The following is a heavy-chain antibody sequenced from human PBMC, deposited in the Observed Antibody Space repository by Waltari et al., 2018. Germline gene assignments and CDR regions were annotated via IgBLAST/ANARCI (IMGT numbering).Heavy chain of an antibody. CDR2: IYYSGST. Sequence: QLQLQESGPGLVKPSETLSLTCTVSGGSISSSSYYWGWIRQSPGKGLEWIGSIYYSGSTYYTPSLKSRVTISVDTSKNQFSLKLSSVTAADTAVYYCARVPVVATTALVYYFDYWGQGTLVTVSS. J-gene: IGHJ4*02. D-gene: IGHD1-26*01. CDR1: GGSISSSSYY. V-gene: IGHV4-39*01. CDR3: ARVPVVATTALVYYFDY.